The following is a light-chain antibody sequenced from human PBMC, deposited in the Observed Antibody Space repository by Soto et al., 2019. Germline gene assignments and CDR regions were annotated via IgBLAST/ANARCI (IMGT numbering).Light chain of an antibody. V-gene: IGKV1-39*01. Sequence: DIQMTQSPSSLSASVGETVTVTCRASQSISSWLAWYQQKPGKAPKLLIYDASSLQSGVPSRFSGSGSGTDFTLTISSLQPEDFATYYCQQSYSTPRVTFGPGTKVDIK. CDR1: QSISSW. CDR3: QQSYSTPRVT. CDR2: DAS. J-gene: IGKJ3*01.